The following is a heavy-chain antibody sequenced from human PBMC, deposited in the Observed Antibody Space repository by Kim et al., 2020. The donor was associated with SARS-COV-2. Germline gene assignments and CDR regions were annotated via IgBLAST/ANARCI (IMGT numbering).Heavy chain of an antibody. CDR2: IWYDGSNK. V-gene: IGHV3-33*06. J-gene: IGHJ4*02. CDR3: AKARYGGNSGGFDY. D-gene: IGHD2-21*02. CDR1: GFTFSSYG. Sequence: GGSLRLSCAASGFTFSSYGMHWVRQAPGKGLEWVAVIWYDGSNKYYADSVKGRFTISRDNSKNTLYLQMNSLRAEDTAVYYCAKARYGGNSGGFDYWGQGTLVTVSS.